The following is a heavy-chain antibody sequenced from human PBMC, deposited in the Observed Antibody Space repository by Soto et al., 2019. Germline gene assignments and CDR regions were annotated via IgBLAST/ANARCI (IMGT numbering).Heavy chain of an antibody. J-gene: IGHJ4*02. Sequence: QVHLQQWGAGLLKPSETLSLTCAVYGESLSGYYWNWIRQPPGKGLEWIGEISQSGDAYYNPSLKSRVTMSVDTSRTQFSLRLSSVTAADTALFYCARGRSAHYYDHTGIEYWGQGTLVTVSS. CDR1: GESLSGYY. D-gene: IGHD3-22*01. CDR2: ISQSGDA. CDR3: ARGRSAHYYDHTGIEY. V-gene: IGHV4-34*01.